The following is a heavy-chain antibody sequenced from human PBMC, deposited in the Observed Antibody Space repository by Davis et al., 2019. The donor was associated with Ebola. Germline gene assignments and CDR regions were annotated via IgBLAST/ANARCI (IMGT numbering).Heavy chain of an antibody. CDR2: ISSSRYT. Sequence: SLNLPCAASGFTFSDYYMSWIRQAPGPGLEWVSYISSSRYTNYADSVKGRFTISRDNAKNSLYLQMNSLRAEDTAVYYCARAPLHYGSGSYYGNNWFDPWGQGTLVTVSS. D-gene: IGHD3-10*01. CDR3: ARAPLHYGSGSYYGNNWFDP. CDR1: GFTFSDYY. J-gene: IGHJ5*02. V-gene: IGHV3-11*06.